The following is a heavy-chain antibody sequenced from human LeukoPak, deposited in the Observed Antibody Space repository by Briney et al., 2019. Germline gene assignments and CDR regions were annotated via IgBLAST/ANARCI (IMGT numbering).Heavy chain of an antibody. CDR2: IYTSGST. CDR1: GGSISSYY. V-gene: IGHV4-4*07. J-gene: IGHJ3*02. Sequence: PSETLSLTCTVSGGSISSYYWSWIRQPAGKGLEWIGRIYTSGSTNYNPSLKSRVTMSVDTSKNQFSLKLSSVTAADTAVYYCARSGYYDQRPPDAFDIWGQGTMVTVSS. D-gene: IGHD3-22*01. CDR3: ARSGYYDQRPPDAFDI.